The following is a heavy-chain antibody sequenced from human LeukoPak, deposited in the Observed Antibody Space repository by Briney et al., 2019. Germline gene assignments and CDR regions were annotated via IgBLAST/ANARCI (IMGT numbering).Heavy chain of an antibody. CDR1: GYTFTSYG. CDR2: FDPEDGET. D-gene: IGHD3-9*01. J-gene: IGHJ4*02. CDR3: ATDHDILTGYSY. Sequence: ASVKVSCKASGYTFTSYGISWVRQAPGKGLEWMGRFDPEDGETIYAQKFQGRVTMTEDTSTDTAYMELRSLRSEDTAVYYCATDHDILTGYSYWGQGTLVTVSS. V-gene: IGHV1-24*01.